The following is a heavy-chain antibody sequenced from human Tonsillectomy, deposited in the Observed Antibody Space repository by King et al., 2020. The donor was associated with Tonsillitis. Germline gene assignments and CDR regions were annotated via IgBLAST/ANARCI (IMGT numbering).Heavy chain of an antibody. CDR2: INPNSGGT. CDR3: ARGRRGKVYAIQEYFYYMDV. CDR1: GYTFTGYY. J-gene: IGHJ6*03. V-gene: IGHV1-2*04. D-gene: IGHD2-8*01. Sequence: VQLVESGAEVKKPGASVKVSCKASGYTFTGYYIHWVRQAPGQGLEWMGWINPNSGGTNYAQKFQGWVTMTRDTSSSTAHMELSRLRSDDTAVYYCARGRRGKVYAIQEYFYYMDVWGKGTTVTVSS.